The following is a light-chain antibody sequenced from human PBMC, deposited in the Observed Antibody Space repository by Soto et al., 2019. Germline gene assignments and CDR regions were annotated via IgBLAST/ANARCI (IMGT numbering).Light chain of an antibody. Sequence: ELVMTQSPATLSVSPGERATLSCRASQSVNSNLAWYQQKPGQAPSLLIYGASTRATGVPARFSGSESGTEFTLTISSLQSEDFAVYYCQQYNNWPPYTFGQGTKLEIK. J-gene: IGKJ2*01. CDR3: QQYNNWPPYT. CDR2: GAS. V-gene: IGKV3-15*01. CDR1: QSVNSN.